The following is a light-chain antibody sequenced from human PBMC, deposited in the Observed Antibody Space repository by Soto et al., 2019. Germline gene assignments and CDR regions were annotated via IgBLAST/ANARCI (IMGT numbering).Light chain of an antibody. CDR2: SNN. V-gene: IGLV1-44*01. Sequence: QSVLTQPPSASGTPGQRVTIPCSGSSANIGRNIVNWYQHLPGTAPKLLIYSNNQRPSGVPDRFSGSRSGSSASLAISGLQSEDEADYYCASWDDSLNGFMAFGGGTKLTVL. CDR3: ASWDDSLNGFMA. CDR1: SANIGRNI. J-gene: IGLJ2*01.